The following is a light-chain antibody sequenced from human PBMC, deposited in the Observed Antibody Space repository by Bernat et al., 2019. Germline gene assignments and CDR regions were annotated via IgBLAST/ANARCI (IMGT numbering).Light chain of an antibody. J-gene: IGKJ2*01. Sequence: DIQLTQSPSFLSASVGDRVTITCRASQGVSINFAWYQQKPGKAPKLLIYAASTLQSGVPSRFSGSGSGTEFTLTISSLQPEDFATYYFQQLNTFTYNFGQGTRLEIK. CDR1: QGVSIN. CDR3: QQLNTFTYN. CDR2: AAS. V-gene: IGKV1-9*01.